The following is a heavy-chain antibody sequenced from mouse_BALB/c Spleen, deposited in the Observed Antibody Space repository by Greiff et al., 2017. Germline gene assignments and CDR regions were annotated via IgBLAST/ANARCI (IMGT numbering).Heavy chain of an antibody. Sequence: VQLQESGAELVKPGASVKLSCKASGYTFTSYYMYWVKQRPGQGLEWIGEINPSNGGTNFNEKFKSKATLTVDKSSSTAYMQLSSLTSEDSAVYYCTRRYYGNYGYFDYWGQGTTLTVSS. CDR3: TRRYYGNYGYFDY. CDR2: INPSNGGT. D-gene: IGHD2-1*01. CDR1: GYTFTSYY. J-gene: IGHJ2*01. V-gene: IGHV1S81*02.